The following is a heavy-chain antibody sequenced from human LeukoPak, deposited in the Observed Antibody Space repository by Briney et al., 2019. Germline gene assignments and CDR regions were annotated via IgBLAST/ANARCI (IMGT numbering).Heavy chain of an antibody. V-gene: IGHV1-18*01. D-gene: IGHD1-26*01. CDR2: ISAYNGNT. CDR1: GYIFMTYG. Sequence: ASVKVYCKTSGYIFMTYGISWIRQAPGQGLEWMGWISAYNGNTNYAQKLQGRVTMITDASTSNAYMELRSLRSDDTAVYYCARTRAEVGATNNYYYYYMDVWGKGTTVTISS. CDR3: ARTRAEVGATNNYYYYYMDV. J-gene: IGHJ6*03.